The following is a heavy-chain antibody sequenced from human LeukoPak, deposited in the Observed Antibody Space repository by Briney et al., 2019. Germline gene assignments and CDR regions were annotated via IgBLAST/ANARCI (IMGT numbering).Heavy chain of an antibody. CDR3: AXGFXYGDYDGPFDY. CDR1: GYTFTSYG. D-gene: IGHD4-17*01. CDR2: ISAYNVNT. J-gene: IGHJ4*02. Sequence: ASVKVSCKASGYTFTSYGISWVRQAPGQGVEWMGWISAYNVNTNYAQNLQGTVTTTTDTSTSTAYMELRSLRYDDTAVYYCAXGFXYGDYDGPFDYWGQGTLVTVSS. V-gene: IGHV1-18*01.